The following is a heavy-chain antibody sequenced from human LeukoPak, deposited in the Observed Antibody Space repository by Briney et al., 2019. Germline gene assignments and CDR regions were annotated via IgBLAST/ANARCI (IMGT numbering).Heavy chain of an antibody. CDR1: GGSFSGYY. Sequence: SETLSLTCAVYGGSFSGYYWSWIRQPPGKGLEWIGEINHSGSTNYNPSLKSRVTISVDTSKNQFSLKLSSVTAADTAVYYCARHEAAAGQYYFDYWGQGTLVTVSS. J-gene: IGHJ4*02. V-gene: IGHV4-34*01. CDR3: ARHEAAAGQYYFDY. CDR2: INHSGST. D-gene: IGHD6-13*01.